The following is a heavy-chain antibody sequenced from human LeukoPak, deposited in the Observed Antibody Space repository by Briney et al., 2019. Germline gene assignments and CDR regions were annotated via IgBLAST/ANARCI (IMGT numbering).Heavy chain of an antibody. CDR2: ISSSSSYI. V-gene: IGHV3-21*01. J-gene: IGHJ4*02. CDR1: GFTFSSCT. D-gene: IGHD3-3*01. Sequence: GGSLRLSCAASGFTFSSCTMNWVRQAPGKGLEWVSSISSSSSYIYYAESLKGRFTISRDNAKKSLYLQMNSLRAEDTAVYYCASVHLFTPFDYWGQGTLVTVSS. CDR3: ASVHLFTPFDY.